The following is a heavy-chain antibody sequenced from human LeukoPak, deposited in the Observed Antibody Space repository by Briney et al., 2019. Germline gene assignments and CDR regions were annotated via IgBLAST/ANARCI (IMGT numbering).Heavy chain of an antibody. Sequence: SETLSLTCTVSGGSVSSGSYYWSWLRQPPGKGLERRGYSYYSGCTDYNPSLKSRVTISVDPSKIQFSLKLSSVTAADTAVYYCARSGHCSSTSCYAGLGYWGQGTLVTVSS. J-gene: IGHJ4*02. D-gene: IGHD2-2*01. CDR2: SYYSGCT. CDR1: GGSVSSGSYY. CDR3: ARSGHCSSTSCYAGLGY. V-gene: IGHV4-61*01.